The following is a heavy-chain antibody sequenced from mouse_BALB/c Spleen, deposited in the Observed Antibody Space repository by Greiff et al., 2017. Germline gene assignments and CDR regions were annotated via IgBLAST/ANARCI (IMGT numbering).Heavy chain of an antibody. V-gene: IGHV3-2*02. D-gene: IGHD1-1*01. CDR2: ISYSGST. CDR3: ARVYGGYYYAMDY. CDR1: GYSITSDYA. J-gene: IGHJ4*01. Sequence: EVQLVESGPGLVKPSQSLSLTCTVTGYSITSDYAWNWIRQFPGNKLEWMGYISYSGSTSYNPSLKSRISITRDISKNQFFLQLNSVTTEDTATYYCARVYGGYYYAMDYWGQGTSVTVSS.